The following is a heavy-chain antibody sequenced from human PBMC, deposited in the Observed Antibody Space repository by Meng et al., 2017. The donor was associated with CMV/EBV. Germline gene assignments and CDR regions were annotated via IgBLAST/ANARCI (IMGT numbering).Heavy chain of an antibody. CDR1: GFTFDDYA. V-gene: IGHV3-9*01. J-gene: IGHJ4*02. CDR3: AKDPALRGSSSPPAFDY. Sequence: GGSLRLSCAASGFTFDDYAMRWVRQAPGKGLEGVSGISWNSGSIGYADSVKGRFTISRDNAKNSLYLQMNSLRAEDTALYYCAKDPALRGSSSPPAFDYWGQGTLVTVSS. D-gene: IGHD6-6*01. CDR2: ISWNSGSI.